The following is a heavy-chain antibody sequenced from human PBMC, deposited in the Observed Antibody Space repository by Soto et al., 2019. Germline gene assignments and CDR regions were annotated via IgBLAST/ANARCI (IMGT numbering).Heavy chain of an antibody. D-gene: IGHD1-1*01. J-gene: IGHJ6*02. CDR3: ARVQGLGRYYYYYYGMDV. CDR1: GFTFSSYW. CDR2: IKQDGSEK. V-gene: IGHV3-7*03. Sequence: GGSLRLSCAASGFTFSSYWMSWVRQAPGKGLKWVANIKQDGSEKYYVDSVKGRFTISRDNAKNSLYLQMNSLRAEDTAVYYCARVQGLGRYYYYYYGMDVWGQGTTVTVSS.